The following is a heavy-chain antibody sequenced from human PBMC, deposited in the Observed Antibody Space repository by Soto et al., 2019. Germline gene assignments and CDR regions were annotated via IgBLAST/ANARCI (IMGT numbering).Heavy chain of an antibody. V-gene: IGHV1-69*13. CDR1: GGTFSSYA. CDR3: ATSLRLGELSLFDY. CDR2: IIPIFGTA. Sequence: GASVKVSCKASGGTFSSYAISWVRQAPGQGLEWMGGIIPIFGTANYAQKFQGRVTITADESTSTAYMELSSLRSEDTAVYYCATSLRLGELSLFDYWGQGTLVTVS. D-gene: IGHD3-16*02. J-gene: IGHJ4*02.